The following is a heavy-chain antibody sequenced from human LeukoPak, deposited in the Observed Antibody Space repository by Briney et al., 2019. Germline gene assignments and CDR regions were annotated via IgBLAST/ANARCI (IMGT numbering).Heavy chain of an antibody. CDR2: IYYSGST. V-gene: IGHV4-39*01. CDR1: GGSISSSSYY. CDR3: ARAGGWGWLLYYDSGGLIDY. J-gene: IGHJ4*02. Sequence: PSETLSLTCTVSGGSISSSSYYWGWIRQPPGKGLEWIGSIYYSGSTYYNPSLKSRVTISVDTSKNQFSLKLSSVTAADTAVYYCARAGGWGWLLYYDSGGLIDYWGQGTLVTVSS. D-gene: IGHD3-22*01.